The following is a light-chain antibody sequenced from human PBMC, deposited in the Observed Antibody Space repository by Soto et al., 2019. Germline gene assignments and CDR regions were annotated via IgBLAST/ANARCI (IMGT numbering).Light chain of an antibody. V-gene: IGKV1-5*01. CDR2: DAS. CDR3: QQYNSYSET. CDR1: QSISSW. J-gene: IGKJ2*01. Sequence: DIQMTQSPSTLSASVGDRVTITCRASQSISSWLAWYQQKPGKAPKLLIYDASSLESGVPSRFSGSGPGTEFTRTISSLQPDDFATYYCQQYNSYSETFGQGTKLEIK.